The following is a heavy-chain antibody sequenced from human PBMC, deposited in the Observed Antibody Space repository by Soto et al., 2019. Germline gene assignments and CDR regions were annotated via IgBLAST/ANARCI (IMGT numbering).Heavy chain of an antibody. CDR3: ARTVLGPDLLADSFVDYYYYTDV. D-gene: IGHD3-9*01. V-gene: IGHV4-34*01. CDR2: INHDGNT. Sequence: SGTLSLTCGVFGGVFTSDYWIWIRQPPGKGLEWIGEINHDGNTNYSPSLKGRVTISADTSKGQFSLRLNSVTAADTAVYYCARTVLGPDLLADSFVDYYYYTDVWGQGTPVTVSS. CDR1: GGVFTSDY. J-gene: IGHJ6*03.